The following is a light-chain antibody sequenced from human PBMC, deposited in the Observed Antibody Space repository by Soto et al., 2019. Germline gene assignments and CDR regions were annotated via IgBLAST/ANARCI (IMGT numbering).Light chain of an antibody. J-gene: IGKJ1*01. CDR2: GAS. V-gene: IGKV3-20*01. CDR1: QSVSSNY. CDR3: QHYGTSFWT. Sequence: DIVLTQSPGTLSLSPGERATLSCRTSQSVSSNYLAWYQQKPGQAPRLLIYGASTRATGIPDRFSGSGSGADFTLTISRLEPEVFAVYYCQHYGTSFWTFGKGSEEDNK.